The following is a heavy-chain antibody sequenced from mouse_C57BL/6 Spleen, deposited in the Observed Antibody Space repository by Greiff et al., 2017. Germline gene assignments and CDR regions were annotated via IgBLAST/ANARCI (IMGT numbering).Heavy chain of an antibody. V-gene: IGHV5-4*01. D-gene: IGHD2-4*01. J-gene: IGHJ1*03. CDR3: ARDYYDYDGYWYFDV. CDR2: ISDGGSYT. Sequence: EVKLMESGGGLVKPGGSLKLSCAASGFTFSSYAMSWVRQTPEKRLEWVATISDGGSYTYYPDNVKGRFTISRDNAKNNLYLQMSHLKSEDTAMYYCARDYYDYDGYWYFDVWGTGTTVTVSS. CDR1: GFTFSSYA.